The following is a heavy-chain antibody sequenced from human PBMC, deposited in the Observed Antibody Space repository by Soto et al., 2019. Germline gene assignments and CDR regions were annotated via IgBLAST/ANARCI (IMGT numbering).Heavy chain of an antibody. V-gene: IGHV4-31*03. CDR3: ARVFGFGGMDV. Sequence: QVQLQESGPGLVKPSQTLSLTCTVSGGSITIGRYYWSCIRQHPGKCLEWIGYIYYSGSTYYNPSLKSRVTISLDASKNQFSQKLSSETAADTAVYFCARVFGFGGMDVWGQGTTITVSS. D-gene: IGHD3-10*01. CDR1: GGSITIGRYY. CDR2: IYYSGST. J-gene: IGHJ6*02.